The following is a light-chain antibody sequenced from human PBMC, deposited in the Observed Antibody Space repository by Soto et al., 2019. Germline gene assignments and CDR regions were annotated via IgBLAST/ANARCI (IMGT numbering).Light chain of an antibody. CDR1: SSNIGSNY. CDR3: CSYAGSSPYV. Sequence: QSVLTQPPSTSGTPGQRVTISCSGSSSNIGSNYVYWYQQLPGTAPKSLIYRNNQRPSGVPDRFSGSKSGTSASLAISGLRSEDEADYYCCSYAGSSPYVFGTGTKLTVL. CDR2: RNN. V-gene: IGLV1-47*01. J-gene: IGLJ1*01.